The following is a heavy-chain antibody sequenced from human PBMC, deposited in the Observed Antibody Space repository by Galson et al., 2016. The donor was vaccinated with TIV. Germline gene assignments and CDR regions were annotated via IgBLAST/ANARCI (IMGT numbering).Heavy chain of an antibody. D-gene: IGHD5-24*01. CDR2: IYWDDRK. CDR3: AHMGDGHNKIFDY. V-gene: IGHV2-5*02. Sequence: PALVKPTQTLTLTCSFSGFSLTTSGVGVGWIRQPPRKALEWLGFIYWDDRKLYSPSLKNRLTITRDTSKNQVVLTMTNMDPVDTATYYCAHMGDGHNKIFDYWGQGTLVTVSS. J-gene: IGHJ4*02. CDR1: GFSLTTSGVG.